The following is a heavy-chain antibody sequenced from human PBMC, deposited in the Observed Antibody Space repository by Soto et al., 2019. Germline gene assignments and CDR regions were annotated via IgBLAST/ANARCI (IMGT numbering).Heavy chain of an antibody. CDR1: GFTFSSYG. J-gene: IGHJ6*02. Sequence: QVQLVESGGGVVQPGRSLRLSCAASGFTFSSYGMHWVRQAPGKGLEWVAVIWYDGSNKYYADSVKGRFTISRDNSKNTLYMQMNSRRAEDTAVYYCARDLSHYDFWSGLVLTNIALGETNYYYYGMDVWGQGTTVTVSS. V-gene: IGHV3-33*01. CDR3: ARDLSHYDFWSGLVLTNIALGETNYYYYGMDV. D-gene: IGHD3-3*01. CDR2: IWYDGSNK.